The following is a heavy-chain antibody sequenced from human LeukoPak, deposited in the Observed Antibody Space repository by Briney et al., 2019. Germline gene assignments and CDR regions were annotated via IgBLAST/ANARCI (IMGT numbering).Heavy chain of an antibody. CDR2: ISSSGGGR. D-gene: IGHD2-2*01. CDR1: GFTFSSYF. Sequence: GGSLRLSCVASGFTFSSYFMSWVRQAPGKGLECVSGISSSGGGRHYADSWKGHFTISRDHSKNTLFLEMNRLRGEDTAVYYCAKLYAPADWVDIWGE. J-gene: IGHJ3*02. CDR3: AKLYAPADWVDI. V-gene: IGHV3-23*01.